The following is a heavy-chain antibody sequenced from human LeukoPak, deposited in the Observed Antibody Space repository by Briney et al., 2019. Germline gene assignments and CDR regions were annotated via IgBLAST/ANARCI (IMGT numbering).Heavy chain of an antibody. CDR1: GGSISSYY. V-gene: IGHV4-4*07. J-gene: IGHJ4*02. CDR2: IYTSGST. CDR3: ARDPASSSWYDYFDY. Sequence: SETLSLTCTVSGGSISSYYWSWIRQPAGKGLEWIGRIYTSGSTNYNPSLKSRVTMSVDTSKNQFSLKLSSVTAADTAVYYCARDPASSSWYDYFDYWGQGTLVTVSS. D-gene: IGHD6-13*01.